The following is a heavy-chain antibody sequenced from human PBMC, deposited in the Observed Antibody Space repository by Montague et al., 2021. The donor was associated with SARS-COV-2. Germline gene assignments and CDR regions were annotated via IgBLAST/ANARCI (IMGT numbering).Heavy chain of an antibody. CDR2: TYHRSKWYL. J-gene: IGHJ6*02. CDR1: RDSVFPNSAA. D-gene: IGHD3-22*01. Sequence: CAISRDSVFPNSAAWSWFRQSPSRGLEWLGWTYHRSKWYLDYAVAVKGRITISADTSRNQFSLQLNSVTTEDTAVYYCARAPYSSGFYGMDVWGQGTTVTVSS. CDR3: ARAPYSSGFYGMDV. V-gene: IGHV6-1*01.